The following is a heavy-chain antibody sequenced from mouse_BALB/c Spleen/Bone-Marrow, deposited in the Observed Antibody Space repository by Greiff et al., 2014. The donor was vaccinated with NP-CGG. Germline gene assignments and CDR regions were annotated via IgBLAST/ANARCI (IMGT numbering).Heavy chain of an antibody. CDR3: TRLRVYYFDY. CDR2: IYPSDSYT. V-gene: IGHV1-69*02. CDR1: GYTFTSYW. J-gene: IGHJ2*01. Sequence: QVQLKESGAELVRPGASVKLSCKASGYTFTSYWINWVKQRPGQGLEWIGNIYPSDSYTNYNQKLKDKATLTVDKSSSTAYMQLSSPTSEDSAVYYCTRLRVYYFDYWGQGTTLTVSS.